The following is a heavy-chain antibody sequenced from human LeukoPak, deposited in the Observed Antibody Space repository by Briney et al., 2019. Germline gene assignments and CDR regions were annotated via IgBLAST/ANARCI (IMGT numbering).Heavy chain of an antibody. J-gene: IGHJ4*02. D-gene: IGHD3-22*01. Sequence: VASVKVSCKISGYSLTELAIHWVRQAPGKGLEWMGGSDPEDVKTSFAEKFQGRVTFTEDTSTDTAFMELSRLRSDDTAVYYCATFQAYANSGHLRPYFVYWGQGTLVTVSS. CDR2: SDPEDVKT. V-gene: IGHV1-24*01. CDR3: ATFQAYANSGHLRPYFVY. CDR1: GYSLTELA.